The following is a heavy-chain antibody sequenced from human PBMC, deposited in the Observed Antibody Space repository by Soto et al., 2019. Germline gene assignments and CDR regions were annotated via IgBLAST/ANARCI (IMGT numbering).Heavy chain of an antibody. D-gene: IGHD3-22*01. V-gene: IGHV3-66*01. CDR2: IFSSGST. Sequence: GGSLRLSCAASGFTVSDKYMNWVRQAPGKGLEWVSVIFSSGSTYYADSVKGRFTISRDNSKNTLFLQMNSLRAEDTAVYYCARDPTSNSGYYYDYWGQGTLVTVSS. J-gene: IGHJ4*02. CDR1: GFTVSDKY. CDR3: ARDPTSNSGYYYDY.